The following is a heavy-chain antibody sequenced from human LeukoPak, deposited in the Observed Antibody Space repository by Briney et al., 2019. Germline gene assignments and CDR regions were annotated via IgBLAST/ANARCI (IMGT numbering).Heavy chain of an antibody. CDR1: GFSLRTRGMC. D-gene: IGHD4-17*01. V-gene: IGHV2-70*11. Sequence: SGPTLVNPASTLTLTCTFSGFSLRTRGMCVSWIRQPPGKALEWLARLDWDDDKYYSTSPKTRLTISQATSKNQVVLTMTNMDPVDTATYYCARRFYGAGYYFDYWGQGTLVTVS. CDR2: LDWDDDK. CDR3: ARRFYGAGYYFDY. J-gene: IGHJ4*02.